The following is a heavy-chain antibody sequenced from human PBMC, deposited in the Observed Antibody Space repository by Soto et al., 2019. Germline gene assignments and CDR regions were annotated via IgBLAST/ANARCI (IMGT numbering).Heavy chain of an antibody. CDR2: ISYDGSNK. V-gene: IGHV3-30*18. D-gene: IGHD2-21*02. CDR3: AKMVYQYCGGDCYTGMDV. CDR1: GFTFSSYG. Sequence: QVQLVESGGGVVQPGRSLRLSCAASGFTFSSYGMHWVRQAPGKGLEWVAVISYDGSNKYYADSVKGRFTISRDNSKNTLYLQMNVLRAEDTAVYYCAKMVYQYCGGDCYTGMDVWGQGTTVTVSS. J-gene: IGHJ6*02.